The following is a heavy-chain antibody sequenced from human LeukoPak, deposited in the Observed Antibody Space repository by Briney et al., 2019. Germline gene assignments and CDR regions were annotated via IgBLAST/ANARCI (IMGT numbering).Heavy chain of an antibody. CDR2: INPNSGGT. J-gene: IGHJ4*02. CDR3: ARVRYSSGWYAVGY. CDR1: GYTFTGYY. Sequence: GASVKVSCKASGYTFTGYYMHWVRQAPGQGLEWMGWINPNSGGTNYAQKFQGRVTMTRDTSISTAYMELSRLRSDDTAVYYCARVRYSSGWYAVGYWGQGTLVTVSS. D-gene: IGHD6-19*01. V-gene: IGHV1-2*02.